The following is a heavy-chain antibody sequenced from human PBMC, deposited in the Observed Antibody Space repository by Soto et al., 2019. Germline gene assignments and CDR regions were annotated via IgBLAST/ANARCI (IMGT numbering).Heavy chain of an antibody. CDR3: ARDVYYDGSGYRLSGIDY. D-gene: IGHD3-22*01. J-gene: IGHJ4*02. Sequence: QVQLVQSGAEVKKPGASVKVSCKASGYIFTAYSMHWVRQAPGQGLEWMGVVNPSGGSTNYAQKFQGRITMTRDTSTSTVYMDLSSLTSEDTAVYYCARDVYYDGSGYRLSGIDYWGQGTLVVVSS. CDR2: VNPSGGST. V-gene: IGHV1-46*01. CDR1: GYIFTAYS.